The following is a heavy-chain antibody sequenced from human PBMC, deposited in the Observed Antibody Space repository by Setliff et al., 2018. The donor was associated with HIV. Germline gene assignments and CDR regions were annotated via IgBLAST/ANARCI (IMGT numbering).Heavy chain of an antibody. CDR2: IYTSGST. J-gene: IGHJ4*02. Sequence: KTSETLSLTCTVSGVSISSGSYYWSWIRQSAGKGLEWIGRIYTSGSTNDNPSLKSRITISVDKSKNQFSLKLNSVTAADTAVYYCARHGTWNSQRFHFDHWGQGTPVTVSS. CDR1: GVSISSGSYY. D-gene: IGHD1-7*01. CDR3: ARHGTWNSQRFHFDH. V-gene: IGHV4-61*02.